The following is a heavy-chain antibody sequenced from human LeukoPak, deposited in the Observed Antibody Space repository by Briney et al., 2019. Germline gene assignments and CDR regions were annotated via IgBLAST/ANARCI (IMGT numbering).Heavy chain of an antibody. Sequence: PGGSLRLSCAASEFTFSNAWMSWVRQAPGKGLEWVGRIKSKTDGGTTDYAAPVKGRFTISRDDSKNTLYLQMNSLKTEDTAVYYCTTDPPGRVDIVVVPWGQGTLVTVSS. CDR2: IKSKTDGGTT. D-gene: IGHD2-2*01. V-gene: IGHV3-15*01. J-gene: IGHJ1*01. CDR1: EFTFSNAW. CDR3: TTDPPGRVDIVVVP.